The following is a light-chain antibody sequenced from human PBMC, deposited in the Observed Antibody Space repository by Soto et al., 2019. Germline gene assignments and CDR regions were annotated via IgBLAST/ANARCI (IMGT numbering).Light chain of an antibody. CDR2: DVS. CDR3: SSFTSSATYV. J-gene: IGLJ1*01. V-gene: IGLV2-14*01. CDR1: SSDIGNYNY. Sequence: QSVLTQPASVSGSPGQSITISCTGTSSDIGNYNYVSWYQQHPGKAPKLMIYDVSNRPSGLSKRFSGSKSGYTASLTISGLQSEDEADYYCSSFTSSATYVLGTGTTLTVL.